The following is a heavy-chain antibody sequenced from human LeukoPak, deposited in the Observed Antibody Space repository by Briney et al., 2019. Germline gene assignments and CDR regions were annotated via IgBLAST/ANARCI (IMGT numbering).Heavy chain of an antibody. V-gene: IGHV4-39*01. Sequence: PSETLSLTCTVSNGSISSSAYYWGWVRQSPGKGLQWIGSVYFSGITYYNESLKSRLTISVDKSNNQFSLKLSSVTAADTAVYYCARLRIAAAGRDYWGQGTLVTVSS. J-gene: IGHJ4*02. CDR1: NGSISSSAYY. D-gene: IGHD6-13*01. CDR2: VYFSGIT. CDR3: ARLRIAAAGRDY.